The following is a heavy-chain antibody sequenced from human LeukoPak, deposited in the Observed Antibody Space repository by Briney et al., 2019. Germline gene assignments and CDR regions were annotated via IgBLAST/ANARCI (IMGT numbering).Heavy chain of an antibody. J-gene: IGHJ4*02. CDR3: AGVLPVASRDY. CDR2: IKQDGSDK. D-gene: IGHD2-2*01. V-gene: IGHV3-7*01. CDR1: GFTFSTYW. Sequence: PGGSLRLSCAASGFTFSTYWMSWVRQAPRKGLEWVANIKQDGSDKFYVDSVKGRFTISRDNAKNSMYLQMNSLRAEDTAIYYCAGVLPVASRDYWGQGTLVTVSS.